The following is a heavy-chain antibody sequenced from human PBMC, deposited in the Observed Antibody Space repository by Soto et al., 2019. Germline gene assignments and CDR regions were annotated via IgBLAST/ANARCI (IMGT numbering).Heavy chain of an antibody. CDR2: IIPILGIA. Sequence: SVKVSCKASGGTFSSYTISWVRQAPGQGLEWMGRIIPILGIANYAQKFQGRVTITADKSTSTAYMELSSLRSEDTAVYYCASGPPFACSGGSCYSGYYYYYMDFWGKGTTVTVSS. J-gene: IGHJ6*03. V-gene: IGHV1-69*02. CDR3: ASGPPFACSGGSCYSGYYYYYMDF. CDR1: GGTFSSYT. D-gene: IGHD2-15*01.